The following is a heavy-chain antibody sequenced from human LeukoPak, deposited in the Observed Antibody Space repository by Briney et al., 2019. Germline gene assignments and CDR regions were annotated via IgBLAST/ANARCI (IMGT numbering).Heavy chain of an antibody. CDR2: IKQDGSEK. CDR3: ARGLLEWLLPDAFDI. Sequence: GGSLRLSCAASGFTFSSYWMSWVRQAPGKGLEWVANIKQDGSEKYYVDSVKGRFTISRDNAKNSLCLQMNSLRAEDTAVYYCARGLLEWLLPDAFDIWGQGTMVTVSS. V-gene: IGHV3-7*01. D-gene: IGHD3-3*01. J-gene: IGHJ3*02. CDR1: GFTFSSYW.